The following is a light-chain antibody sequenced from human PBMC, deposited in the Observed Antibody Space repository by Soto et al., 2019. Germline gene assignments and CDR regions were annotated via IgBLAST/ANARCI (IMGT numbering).Light chain of an antibody. CDR1: QSISSQ. J-gene: IGKJ1*01. CDR3: HQLNSYPRT. CDR2: AAS. Sequence: DIQMTQSPSTLCASVGDRVTITCRASQSISSQLAWYQQKPGKAPKLLIYAASTLQSGVPSRFSGSGSGTDFTLSISSLQPEDFATYYCHQLNSYPRTFGQGTKVDIK. V-gene: IGKV1-5*01.